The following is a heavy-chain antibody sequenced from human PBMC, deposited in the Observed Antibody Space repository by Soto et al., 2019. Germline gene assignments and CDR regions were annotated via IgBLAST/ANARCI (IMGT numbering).Heavy chain of an antibody. V-gene: IGHV4-34*01. D-gene: IGHD3-3*01. J-gene: IGHJ6*03. CDR1: GGSFSGYY. CDR3: ARGQRITIFGVVRPRVGHYYMDV. CDR2: INHSGST. Sequence: PSETLSLTCAVYGGSFSGYYWSWIRQPPGKGLEWIGEINHSGSTNYNPSLKSRVTISVDTSKNQFSLKLSSVTAADTAVYYCARGQRITIFGVVRPRVGHYYMDVWGKGTTVTVSS.